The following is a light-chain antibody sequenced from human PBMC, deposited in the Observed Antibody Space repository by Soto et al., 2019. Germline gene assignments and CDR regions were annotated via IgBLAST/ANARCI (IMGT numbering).Light chain of an antibody. CDR2: LGS. CDR1: QSLLHSNGYNY. V-gene: IGKV2-28*01. Sequence: DIVMTQSPLSLPVTPGESASISCRSSQSLLHSNGYNYLDWYLQKPGQSPQLLIYLGSNRASGVPDRFSRSGSGTDFTLKISRVEAEDVGVYYCMQALQTPITFGQGTRLEIK. J-gene: IGKJ5*01. CDR3: MQALQTPIT.